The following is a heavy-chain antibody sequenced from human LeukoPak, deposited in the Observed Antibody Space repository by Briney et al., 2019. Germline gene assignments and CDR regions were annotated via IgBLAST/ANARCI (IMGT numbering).Heavy chain of an antibody. CDR1: GFTFSGFW. V-gene: IGHV3-7*01. CDR2: INSDGSEG. D-gene: IGHD4-23*01. J-gene: IGHJ4*02. CDR3: ARGRGADTGGNSGHFDS. Sequence: GGSLRLSCAVSGFTFSGFWMSWSRQAPGKGLEWVASINSDGSEGYYADVVKGRFTISRDNAKNSLYLQINSLRAEDTAVYYCARGRGADTGGNSGHFDSWGQGTLVTVSS.